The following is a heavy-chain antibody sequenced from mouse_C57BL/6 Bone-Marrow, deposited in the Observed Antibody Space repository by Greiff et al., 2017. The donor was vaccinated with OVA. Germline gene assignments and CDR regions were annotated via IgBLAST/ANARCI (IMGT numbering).Heavy chain of an antibody. CDR3: AREGGYGDY. V-gene: IGHV5-4*01. Sequence: EVMLVESGGGLLKPGGSLKLSCAASGFTFSSYAMSWVRQTPEKRLEWVATISDGGSYTSSPDNVKGRFTISRDNAKNNLYLQMSQLKSEDTAMYYCAREGGYGDYWGQGTTLTVSS. D-gene: IGHD3-1*01. CDR1: GFTFSSYA. CDR2: ISDGGSYT. J-gene: IGHJ2*01.